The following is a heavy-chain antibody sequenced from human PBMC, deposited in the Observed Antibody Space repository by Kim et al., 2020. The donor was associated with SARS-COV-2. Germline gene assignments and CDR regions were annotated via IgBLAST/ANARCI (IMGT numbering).Heavy chain of an antibody. J-gene: IGHJ4*02. CDR2: ITGNGAGT. CDR3: AKLTSN. CDR1: GFTFSNSV. V-gene: IGHV3-23*01. Sequence: GGSLRLSCAASGFTFSNSVMSWVRQAPGRGLEWVSTITGNGAGTYYTDSVKGRFTISRDNSKNTLYLQMNSLRAEDTAVYYCAKLTSNWGQGILVTVSS.